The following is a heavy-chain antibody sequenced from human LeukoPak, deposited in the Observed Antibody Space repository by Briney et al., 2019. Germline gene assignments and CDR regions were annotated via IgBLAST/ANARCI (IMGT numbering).Heavy chain of an antibody. V-gene: IGHV3-23*01. Sequence: GGSLRLSCAASGFTFSSYAMSWVRQAPGKGLEWVSAISGSGGSTYYADSVKGRFTISRDNSKNTLYLQMDSLRAGDTAIYYCASTPGSGTFYYYYLDVWGKGTTVTVSS. D-gene: IGHD3-10*01. CDR3: ASTPGSGTFYYYYLDV. J-gene: IGHJ6*03. CDR2: ISGSGGST. CDR1: GFTFSSYA.